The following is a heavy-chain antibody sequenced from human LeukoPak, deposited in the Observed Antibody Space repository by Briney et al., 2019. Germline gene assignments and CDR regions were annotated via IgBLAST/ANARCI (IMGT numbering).Heavy chain of an antibody. CDR2: VTSGDNT. V-gene: IGHV3-23*01. J-gene: IGHJ4*02. Sequence: GGSLRLSCAASGFTFSSYAMSWVRQAPGKGLEWVSTVTSGDNTLYADSVKGRFTISRDNSKNTIYLQMSSLRAEDTAVYYCARDLGTLDYWGQGTLVTVSS. CDR3: ARDLGTLDY. D-gene: IGHD7-27*01. CDR1: GFTFSSYA.